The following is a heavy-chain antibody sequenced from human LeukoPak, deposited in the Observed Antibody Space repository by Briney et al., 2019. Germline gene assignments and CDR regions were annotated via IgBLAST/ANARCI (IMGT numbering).Heavy chain of an antibody. Sequence: SVKVSCKTSGGTFSSYAISWVRQAPGQGLEWMGRIIPILDIANYAQKFQGRVTITADKSTSTAYMELSSLRSEDTAVYYCARGMNTAQYYYYYGMDVWGQGTTVTVSS. J-gene: IGHJ6*02. V-gene: IGHV1-69*04. CDR3: ARGMNTAQYYYYYGMDV. D-gene: IGHD5-18*01. CDR1: GGTFSSYA. CDR2: IIPILDIA.